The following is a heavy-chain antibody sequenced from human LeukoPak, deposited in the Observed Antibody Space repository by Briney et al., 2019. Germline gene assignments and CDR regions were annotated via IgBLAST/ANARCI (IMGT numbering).Heavy chain of an antibody. V-gene: IGHV1-18*01. D-gene: IGHD6-6*01. Sequence: ASVKVSCKASGYTFTSYGISWVRQAPGQGLEWMGWISAYNGNTNNAQKLQGRVTMTTDTSTSTAYMELRSLRSDDTAVYYCARDPLIAARPGYFDYWGQGALVTVSS. CDR3: ARDPLIAARPGYFDY. CDR2: ISAYNGNT. J-gene: IGHJ4*02. CDR1: GYTFTSYG.